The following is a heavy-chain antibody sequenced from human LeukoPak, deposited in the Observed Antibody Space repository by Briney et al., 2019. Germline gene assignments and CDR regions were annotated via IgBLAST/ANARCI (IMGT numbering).Heavy chain of an antibody. D-gene: IGHD3-22*01. CDR3: ARDTYFYDTSGYYINDL. J-gene: IGHJ5*02. V-gene: IGHV3-69-1*01. Sequence: GGSLRLSCAASGFTFIGTSMNWARQAPGKGLEWVASMNRDPIYNADSVKGRFTISRDNAKNSVYLQMNSLRAEDTAVYFCARDTYFYDTSGYYINDLWGQGTLVTVSS. CDR2: MNRDPI. CDR1: GFTFIGTS.